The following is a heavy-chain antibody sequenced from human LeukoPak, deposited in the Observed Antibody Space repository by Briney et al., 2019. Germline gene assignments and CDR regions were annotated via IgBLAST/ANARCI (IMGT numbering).Heavy chain of an antibody. J-gene: IGHJ4*02. V-gene: IGHV4-61*02. CDR3: ARGRYYYDSSGYYYDDYFDY. D-gene: IGHD3-22*01. CDR1: GGSISSGSYY. CDR2: IYTSGST. Sequence: PSETLSLTCTVSGGSISSGSYYWSWIRQPAGKGLEWIGRIYTSGSTNYNPSLKSRVTISVDTSKNQFSLKLSSVTAADTAVYYCARGRYYYDSSGYYYDDYFDYWGQGTLVTVSS.